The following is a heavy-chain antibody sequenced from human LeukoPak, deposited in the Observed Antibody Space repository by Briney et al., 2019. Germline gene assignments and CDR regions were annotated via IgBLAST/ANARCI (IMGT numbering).Heavy chain of an antibody. Sequence: GGSLRLSCAASGFTFSSYAMNWVRQAPGKGLEWVSLISGSGDSTDYADSVKGRFTIPRDNSKNTLYLQINSLRADDTAVYYCAKRTVAGTGRGFDIWGQGTLVTVSS. CDR2: ISGSGDST. J-gene: IGHJ3*02. CDR3: AKRTVAGTGRGFDI. D-gene: IGHD6-19*01. V-gene: IGHV3-23*01. CDR1: GFTFSSYA.